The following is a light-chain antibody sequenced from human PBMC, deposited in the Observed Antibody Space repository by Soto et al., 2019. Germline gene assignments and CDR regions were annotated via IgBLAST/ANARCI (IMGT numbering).Light chain of an antibody. V-gene: IGKV3-20*01. J-gene: IGKJ1*01. CDR3: QQYGSSLWT. CDR1: QSVSSSY. Sequence: EIVLTQSPGTLSLSPGERATLSCRASQSVSSSYLAWYQQKPGQAPRLLIYGASIRATGIPDRFSGSGSGTDFTLTISRLEPEDFAVYYCQQYGSSLWTFGQGNKVEIK. CDR2: GAS.